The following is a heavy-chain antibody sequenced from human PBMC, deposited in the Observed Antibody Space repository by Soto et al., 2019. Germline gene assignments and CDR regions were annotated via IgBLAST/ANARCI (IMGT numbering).Heavy chain of an antibody. D-gene: IGHD6-13*01. CDR2: IDASGNS. Sequence: SETLSLTCTVSGDSISSYYWNWIRQPAGKGLEWIGRIDASGNSNYNPSLKSRVTMSVDTSKKQFSLKVTSVTATDTAVYYCARYSSNWFQTEGMDVWGQGTTVTVSS. CDR3: ARYSSNWFQTEGMDV. V-gene: IGHV4-4*07. J-gene: IGHJ6*02. CDR1: GDSISSYY.